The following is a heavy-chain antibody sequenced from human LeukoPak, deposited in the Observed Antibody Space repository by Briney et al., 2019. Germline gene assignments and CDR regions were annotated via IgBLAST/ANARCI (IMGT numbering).Heavy chain of an antibody. CDR1: GFTFSNYA. CDR2: ISGSSGNT. V-gene: IGHV3-23*01. J-gene: IGHJ6*04. CDR3: AELGITMIGGV. D-gene: IGHD3-10*02. Sequence: GGSLRLSCAASGFTFSNYAMNWVRQAPGKGLEWVSAISGSSGNTYYADSVKGRFTISRDNAKNSLYLQMNSLRAEDTAVYYCAELGITMIGGVWGKGTTVTISS.